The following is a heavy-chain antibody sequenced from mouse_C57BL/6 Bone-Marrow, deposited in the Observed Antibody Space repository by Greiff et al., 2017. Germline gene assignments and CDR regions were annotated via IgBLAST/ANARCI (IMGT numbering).Heavy chain of an antibody. CDR2: IYPGSGNT. J-gene: IGHJ1*03. CDR1: GYTFTDYY. D-gene: IGHD2-2*01. Sequence: QVQLQQSGAELVRPGASVKLSCKASGYTFTDYYINWVKQRPGQGLEWIARIYPGSGNTYYNEKFKGKATLTAEKSSSTAYMQLSSLTSEDSAVYFCARDGVYYGYDWYFDVWGTGTTVTVSS. V-gene: IGHV1-76*01. CDR3: ARDGVYYGYDWYFDV.